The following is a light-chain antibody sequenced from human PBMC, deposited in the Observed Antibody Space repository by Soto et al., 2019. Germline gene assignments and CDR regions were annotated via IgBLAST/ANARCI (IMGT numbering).Light chain of an antibody. CDR2: GAS. CDR3: RQYGSSPYT. Sequence: EIVLTQSPGTLSLSPGDGATLSCRASQSVSGNSLAWYQQKPGQAPRLLIYGASTRATSIPDKFSGSGSGTDFTLTISRLEPEDSAVYYCRQYGSSPYTFGQGTKLEIK. V-gene: IGKV3-20*01. J-gene: IGKJ2*01. CDR1: QSVSGNS.